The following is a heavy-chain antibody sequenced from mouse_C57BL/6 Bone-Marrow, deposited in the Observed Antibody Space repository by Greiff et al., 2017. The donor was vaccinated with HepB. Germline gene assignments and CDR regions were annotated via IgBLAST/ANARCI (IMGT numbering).Heavy chain of an antibody. CDR3: AREGYYVGYYAMDY. CDR1: GFTFSDYY. Sequence: DVHLVESEGGLVQPGSSMKLSCTASGFTFSDYYMAWVRQVPEKGLEWVANINYDGSSTYYLDSLKSRFIISRDNAKNILYLQMSSLKSEDTATYYCAREGYYVGYYAMDYWGQGTSVTVSS. CDR2: INYDGSST. J-gene: IGHJ4*01. V-gene: IGHV5-16*01. D-gene: IGHD2-3*01.